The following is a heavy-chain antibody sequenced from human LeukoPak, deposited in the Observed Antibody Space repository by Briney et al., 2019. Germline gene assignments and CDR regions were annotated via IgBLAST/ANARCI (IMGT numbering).Heavy chain of an antibody. CDR1: GFTFSSYG. Sequence: GGSLRLSCAASGFTFSSYGMHWVRQAPGKGLEWVAFIRYDGSNKYYADSVRGRFTISGDNSKNTLYLQMNSLRAEDTAVYYCAKEYSSSWAPWFDPWGQGTLVTVSS. J-gene: IGHJ5*02. V-gene: IGHV3-30*02. CDR3: AKEYSSSWAPWFDP. D-gene: IGHD6-13*01. CDR2: IRYDGSNK.